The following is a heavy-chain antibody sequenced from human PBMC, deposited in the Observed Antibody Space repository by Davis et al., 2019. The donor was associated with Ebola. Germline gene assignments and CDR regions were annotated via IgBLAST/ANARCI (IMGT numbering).Heavy chain of an antibody. CDR3: ARGPALSVTRGKGWFDP. D-gene: IGHD3-16*01. CDR1: GGSISSYY. Sequence: MPSETLSLTCTVSGGSISSYYWSWIRQPPGKGLEWIGYIYYSGSTNYNPSLKSRVTISVDTSKNQFSLKLSSVTAADTAVYYCARGPALSVTRGKGWFDPWGQGTLVTVSS. V-gene: IGHV4-59*01. CDR2: IYYSGST. J-gene: IGHJ5*02.